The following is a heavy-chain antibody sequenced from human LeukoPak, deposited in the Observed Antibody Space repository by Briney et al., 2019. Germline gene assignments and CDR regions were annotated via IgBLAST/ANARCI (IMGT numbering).Heavy chain of an antibody. CDR2: IWYDGSNK. J-gene: IGHJ6*02. V-gene: IGHV3-33*01. CDR1: GFTFSSYG. Sequence: GGSLRLSCAASGFTFSSYGMHWVRQAPGKGLEWVAVIWYDGSNKYYADSVKGRFTISRDNSKNTLYLQMNSLRAEDTAVYYCARDNHIRYCTNGVCSRAPHCMDVWGQGTTVTVSS. CDR3: ARDNHIRYCTNGVCSRAPHCMDV. D-gene: IGHD2-8*01.